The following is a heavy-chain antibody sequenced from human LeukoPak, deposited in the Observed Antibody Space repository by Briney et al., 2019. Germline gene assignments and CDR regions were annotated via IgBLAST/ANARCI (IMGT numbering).Heavy chain of an antibody. CDR3: ARFSGRN. CDR1: KFTISGYA. J-gene: IGHJ4*02. D-gene: IGHD2-15*01. CDR2: ISNTGHRI. Sequence: GGSLRLYCVVSKFTISGYALNRVRQAPGKGLVWVSYISNTGHRIDYADSVRGRFTISKADAKNYLYLQMRSLRAEDTAVHYCARFSGRNWGQGTLVTVSS. V-gene: IGHV3-48*03.